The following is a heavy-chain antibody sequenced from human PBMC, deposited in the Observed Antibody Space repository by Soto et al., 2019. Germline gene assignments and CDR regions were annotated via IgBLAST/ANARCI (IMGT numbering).Heavy chain of an antibody. D-gene: IGHD2-2*01. V-gene: IGHV1-18*01. CDR2: ISTYSGDT. J-gene: IGHJ5*02. Sequence: QVQLVQSGAEVKKPGASVKVSCKASGYTFTSYGISWVRQAPGHGLEWMGWISTYSGDTNYAQNLQGRVTMTTDTSTSTAYMELRSLRSDDTAVYYCARDEACSSTSCYQWRSGDWFDPWGQGTQVTVSS. CDR3: ARDEACSSTSCYQWRSGDWFDP. CDR1: GYTFTSYG.